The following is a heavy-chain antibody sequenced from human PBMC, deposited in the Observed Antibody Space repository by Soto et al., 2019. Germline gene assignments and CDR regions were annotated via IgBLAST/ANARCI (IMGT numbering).Heavy chain of an antibody. CDR3: ARGNHPPVLRFLEWLAQGNYYYGMDV. D-gene: IGHD3-3*01. V-gene: IGHV1-69*05. CDR1: GGFFSTYA. Sequence: GASVKVSCKASGGFFSTYAISWVRQAPGQGLEWMGGIIPILRRPNYAQKFQGRVTMTTDTSTSTAYMELRSLRSDDTAVYYCARGNHPPVLRFLEWLAQGNYYYGMDVWGQGTTVTVSS. CDR2: IIPILRRP. J-gene: IGHJ6*02.